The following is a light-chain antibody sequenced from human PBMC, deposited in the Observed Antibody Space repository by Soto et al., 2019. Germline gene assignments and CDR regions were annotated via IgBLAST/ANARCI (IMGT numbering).Light chain of an antibody. Sequence: QSALTQHASVSGSPGQSITISCTGTNSDVGGYDRVSWYQHHPGKAPKLLIFEVYNRPSGISDRFSGSKSGDTASLTISGLQAEDEADYYCISYIPSTTTHWVFGGGTQLTVL. CDR3: ISYIPSTTTHWV. V-gene: IGLV2-14*01. CDR2: EVY. J-gene: IGLJ3*02. CDR1: NSDVGGYDR.